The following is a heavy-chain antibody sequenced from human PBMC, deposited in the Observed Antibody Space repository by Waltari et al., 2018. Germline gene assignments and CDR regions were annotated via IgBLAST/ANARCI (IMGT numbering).Heavy chain of an antibody. CDR2: INHSGST. CDR1: GGSFSGYY. J-gene: IGHJ4*02. Sequence: QVQLQQWGAGLLKPSETLSLTCAVYGGSFSGYYWSWIRQPPGKGLEWIGEINHSGSTNYNPSLKSRVTISVDTSKNQFSLKLSSVTAADTAVYYCAGTYYYGSGNFHDYWGQGTLVTVSS. CDR3: AGTYYYGSGNFHDY. V-gene: IGHV4-34*01. D-gene: IGHD3-10*01.